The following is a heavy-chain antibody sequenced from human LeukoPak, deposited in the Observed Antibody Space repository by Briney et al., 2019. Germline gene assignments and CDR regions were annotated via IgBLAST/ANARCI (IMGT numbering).Heavy chain of an antibody. V-gene: IGHV3-23*01. CDR1: GFTFGHYD. D-gene: IGHD6-6*01. CDR2: IITSGSNT. Sequence: PGGSLRLSCAASGFTFGHYDMTWVRQAPGKGLEWVSGIITSGSNTYYADSVKGRFTISRDNSKNTLYLQMNSLRAEDTALYYCAKTVRRSFDIWGQGTMVTVSS. J-gene: IGHJ3*02. CDR3: AKTVRRSFDI.